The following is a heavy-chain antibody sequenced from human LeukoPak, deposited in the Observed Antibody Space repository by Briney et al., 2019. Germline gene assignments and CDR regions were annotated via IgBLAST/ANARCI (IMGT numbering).Heavy chain of an antibody. CDR3: ARLAARRGYYYSGMDV. J-gene: IGHJ6*02. V-gene: IGHV4-59*01. CDR1: GGSLSGSY. D-gene: IGHD3-10*01. CDR2: VYSRESSGIT. Sequence: SETLSLTCTVSGGSLSGSYWSWIRQPPGKQFEWIGYVYSRESSGITTYNPSLQSRIIISQDTSKNDFSLKLTSVTAADAAVYYCARLAARRGYYYSGMDVWGQGTTVTVSS.